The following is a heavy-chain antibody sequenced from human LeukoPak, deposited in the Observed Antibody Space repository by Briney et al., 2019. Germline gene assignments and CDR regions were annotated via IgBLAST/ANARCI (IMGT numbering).Heavy chain of an antibody. Sequence: GGSLRPSLVAPGFHFSTSAMGRGRQASGEGLGWVSGISAGDGSTHYADSVKGRFTISRDKSKNTLSLQMNSLRADDTAVYYCAKAQGLLDPFDYWGQGTLVTVSS. CDR3: AKAQGLLDPFDY. CDR1: GFHFSTSA. J-gene: IGHJ4*02. V-gene: IGHV3-23*01. CDR2: ISAGDGST. D-gene: IGHD1-1*01.